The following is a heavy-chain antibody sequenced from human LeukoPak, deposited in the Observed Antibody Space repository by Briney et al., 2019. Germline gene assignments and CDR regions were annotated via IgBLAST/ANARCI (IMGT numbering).Heavy chain of an antibody. D-gene: IGHD5-24*01. CDR2: ISASGGTT. CDR1: GFSFSNYA. V-gene: IGHV3-23*01. Sequence: GGSLRLSCVASGFSFSNYAMTWVRQAPGKGLEWVSGISASGGTTNSAGSVKGRFTISRDNAKNSLYLQMNSLRAEDTAIYYCTRVGYIDEGIDYWGQGTLVTVSS. J-gene: IGHJ4*02. CDR3: TRVGYIDEGIDY.